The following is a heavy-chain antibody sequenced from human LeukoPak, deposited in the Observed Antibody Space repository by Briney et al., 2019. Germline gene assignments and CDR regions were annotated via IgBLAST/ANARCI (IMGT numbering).Heavy chain of an antibody. Sequence: SETLSLTCTVSGGSISSSSYYWGWIRQPPGKGLEWIGSIYYSGSTYYNPSLKSRVTISVDTSKNQFSLKLSSVTAADTAVYYCARGRRRWPQPNYYYMDVWGKGTTVTVSS. CDR2: IYYSGST. CDR1: GGSISSSSYY. CDR3: ARGRRRWPQPNYYYMDV. J-gene: IGHJ6*03. D-gene: IGHD5-24*01. V-gene: IGHV4-39*07.